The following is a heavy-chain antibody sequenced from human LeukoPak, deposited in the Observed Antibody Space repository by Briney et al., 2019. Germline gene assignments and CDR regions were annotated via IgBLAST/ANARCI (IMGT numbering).Heavy chain of an antibody. CDR2: ISGSGGST. CDR1: GFTFSSYA. CDR3: AKGPALTVWYGEFDIDY. D-gene: IGHD3-10*01. J-gene: IGHJ4*02. Sequence: GGSLRLSCAASGFTFSSYAMSWVRQAPGKGLEWVSAISGSGGSTYYADSVKGRFTISRDNSKNTLYLQMNSLRAEDTAVYYCAKGPALTVWYGEFDIDYWGQGTLVTVSS. V-gene: IGHV3-23*01.